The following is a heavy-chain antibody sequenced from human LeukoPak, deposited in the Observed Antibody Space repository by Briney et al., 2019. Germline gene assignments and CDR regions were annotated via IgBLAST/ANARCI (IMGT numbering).Heavy chain of an antibody. CDR1: GGSISSYY. D-gene: IGHD6-13*01. V-gene: IGHV4-59*12. CDR3: AQQLGLYFDF. Sequence: SETLSLTCTVSGGSISSYYWSWIRQPPGKGLEWIGYIYYSGSTNYNPSLKSRVTISVDTSKNQFSLNLTSVTAADTAVYCCAQQLGLYFDFWGQGILVTVSS. J-gene: IGHJ4*02. CDR2: IYYSGST.